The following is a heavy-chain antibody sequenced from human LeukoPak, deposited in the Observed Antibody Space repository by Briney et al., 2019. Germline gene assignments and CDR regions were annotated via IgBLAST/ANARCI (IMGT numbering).Heavy chain of an antibody. CDR1: GFTFSTFG. CDR3: AREVQWELPDY. D-gene: IGHD1-26*01. CDR2: ILSRGHTN. V-gene: IGHV3-30*03. Sequence: GGSLRLSCTASGFTFSTFGMHWVRQAPGKGLEWVAAILSRGHTNKSAGSVKGRFTISRDNAKNSLYLQMNSLRVDDTAIYYCAREVQWELPDYWGQGTLVTVSS. J-gene: IGHJ4*02.